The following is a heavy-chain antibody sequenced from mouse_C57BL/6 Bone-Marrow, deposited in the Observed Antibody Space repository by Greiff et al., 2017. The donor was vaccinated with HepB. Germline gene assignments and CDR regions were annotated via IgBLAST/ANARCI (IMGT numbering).Heavy chain of an antibody. CDR2: INPNNGGT. CDR1: GYTFTDYY. D-gene: IGHD1-1*01. J-gene: IGHJ2*01. Sequence: EVQLQQSGPELVKPGASVKISCKASGYTFTDYYMNWVKQSHGKSLEWIGDINPNNGGTSYNQKFKGKATLTVDKSSSTAYMELRSLTYEDSAVYYCARGGTRVVPLYWGQGATLTVSS. V-gene: IGHV1-26*01. CDR3: ARGGTRVVPLY.